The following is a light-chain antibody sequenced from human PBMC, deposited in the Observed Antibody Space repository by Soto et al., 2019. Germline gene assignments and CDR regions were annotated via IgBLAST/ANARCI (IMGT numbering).Light chain of an antibody. CDR3: QQCFSLTPP. CDR2: AAS. Sequence: IQRTQAPSSLSASVGDRVTITCRASQSIDNYLSWYQQIPGKAPKLLIYAASNLQRGVPSRFRGSGSGTEFTLTISNLQPDDFAVYYCQQCFSLTPPFGDVTKV. V-gene: IGKV1-39*01. J-gene: IGKJ1*01. CDR1: QSIDNY.